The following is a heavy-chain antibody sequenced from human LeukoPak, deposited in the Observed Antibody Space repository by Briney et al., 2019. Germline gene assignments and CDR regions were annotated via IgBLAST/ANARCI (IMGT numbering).Heavy chain of an antibody. J-gene: IGHJ4*02. D-gene: IGHD3-16*02. V-gene: IGHV3-7*01. CDR2: IKQDGSEK. Sequence: GGSLRLSCAASGFTFSSYWMSWVRQAPGKGLEWVANIKQDGSEKYYVDSVKGRFTISGDNAKNSLYLQMNSLRAEDTAVYYCARVKNYDYVWGSYRYTGYFDYWGQGTLVTVSS. CDR1: GFTFSSYW. CDR3: ARVKNYDYVWGSYRYTGYFDY.